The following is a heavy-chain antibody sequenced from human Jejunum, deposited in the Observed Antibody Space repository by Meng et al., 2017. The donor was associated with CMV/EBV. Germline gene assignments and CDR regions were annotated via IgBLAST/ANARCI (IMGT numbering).Heavy chain of an antibody. V-gene: IGHV1-3*01. CDR1: LSTYT. CDR3: ARDRNYHSNGGYYDAFDI. Sequence: LSTYTMHWVRQAPGQSLEWMGWIDAINGDTKYAPKFQGRVTITRDTSASIDYMDLTSLTSEDTAIYYCARDRNYHSNGGYYDAFDIWGQGTMVTVSS. D-gene: IGHD3-22*01. J-gene: IGHJ3*02. CDR2: IDAINGDT.